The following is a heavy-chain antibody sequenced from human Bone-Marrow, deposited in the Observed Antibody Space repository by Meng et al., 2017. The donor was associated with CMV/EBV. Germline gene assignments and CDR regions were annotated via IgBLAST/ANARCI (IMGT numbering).Heavy chain of an antibody. D-gene: IGHD6-6*01. CDR3: ATLSRGSSQIFDY. CDR1: GGSISSTNYY. Sequence: SETLSLTCTVSGGSISSTNYYWAWIRQSPGKGLEWIGSIFYSGSTYYNPSLKSRVTISVDTSKNQLSLKLTSVTAADTAVYYCATLSRGSSQIFDYWGQETLVTVSS. CDR2: IFYSGST. J-gene: IGHJ4*02. V-gene: IGHV4-39*01.